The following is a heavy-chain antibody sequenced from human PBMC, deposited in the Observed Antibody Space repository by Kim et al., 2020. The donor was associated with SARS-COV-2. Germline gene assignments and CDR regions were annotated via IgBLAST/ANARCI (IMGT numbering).Heavy chain of an antibody. D-gene: IGHD3-22*01. J-gene: IGHJ3*02. CDR3: ARHWRYYDSSGYYYGSPWTPFDI. CDR2: IYYSGST. CDR1: GGSISSSSYY. V-gene: IGHV4-39*01. Sequence: SETLSLTCTVSGGSISSSSYYWGWIRQPPGKGLEWIGSIYYSGSTYYNPSLKSRVTISVDTSKNQFSLKLSSVTAADTAVYYCARHWRYYDSSGYYYGSPWTPFDIWGQGTMVTVSS.